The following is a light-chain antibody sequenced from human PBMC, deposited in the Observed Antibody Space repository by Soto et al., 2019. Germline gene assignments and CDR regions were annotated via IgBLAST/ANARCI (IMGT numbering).Light chain of an antibody. J-gene: IGLJ1*01. CDR3: ASWDVSLNGLYV. V-gene: IGLV1-44*01. CDR1: SSNIGANI. CDR2: NNN. Sequence: QSVLTQPPSASGTPGQRVTISCSGTSSNIGANIVTWYQQLPGAAPKLLIYNNNQWPSGVPDRFSGSKSGTSASLAISGLQSEDEADYYCASWDVSLNGLYVFGTGTKLTVL.